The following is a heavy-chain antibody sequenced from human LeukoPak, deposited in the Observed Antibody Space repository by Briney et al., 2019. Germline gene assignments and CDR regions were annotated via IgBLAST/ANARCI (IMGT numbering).Heavy chain of an antibody. CDR1: GDSVSSNSAA. D-gene: IGHD6-25*01. V-gene: IGHV6-1*01. Sequence: SQTLSLTCAISGDSVSSNSAAWNWIRQSPSRGLKWLGRTYYRSKWYNDYAVSVKSRITINPDTSKNQFSLQLNSVTPEDTAVYYCARDLVVAAPPYYYYGMDVWGQGTTVTVSS. CDR2: TYYRSKWYN. CDR3: ARDLVVAAPPYYYYGMDV. J-gene: IGHJ6*02.